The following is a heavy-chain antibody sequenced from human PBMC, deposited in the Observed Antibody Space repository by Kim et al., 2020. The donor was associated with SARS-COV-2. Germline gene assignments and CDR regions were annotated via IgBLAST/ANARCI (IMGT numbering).Heavy chain of an antibody. J-gene: IGHJ3*02. V-gene: IGHV3-73*01. CDR2: IRSKAHSYAT. CDR1: GFTLSGST. CDR3: ARVNPISGGCYDACD. Sequence: GGSLRLSCAASGFTLSGSTVHWVRQASGKGLEWVARIRSKAHSYATAYAASVKNRFTISRDDSKNTAHLHMNSLKTEDTAVYYSARVNPISGGCYDACD. D-gene: IGHD6-19*01.